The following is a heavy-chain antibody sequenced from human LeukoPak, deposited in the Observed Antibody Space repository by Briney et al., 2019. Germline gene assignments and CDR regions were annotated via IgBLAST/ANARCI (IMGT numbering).Heavy chain of an antibody. CDR3: ARDAPVAGTAKAIYYYYYYGMDV. CDR1: GGSISSYY. CDR2: IYYSGST. V-gene: IGHV4-59*01. J-gene: IGHJ6*02. Sequence: SETLSLTCTVSGGSISSYYWSWIRQPPGKGLEWIGYIYYSGSTNYNPSLKSRVTISVDTSKNQFSLKLSSVTAADTAVYYCARDAPVAGTAKAIYYYYYYGMDVWGQGTTVTVSS. D-gene: IGHD6-19*01.